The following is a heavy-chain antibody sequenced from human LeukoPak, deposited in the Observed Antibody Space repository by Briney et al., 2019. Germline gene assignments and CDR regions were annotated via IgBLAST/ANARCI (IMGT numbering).Heavy chain of an antibody. CDR2: VWYDGRNR. D-gene: IGHD3-16*01. CDR1: GYTFSRXG. CDR3: ARLWGGNGYSGGSLNL. J-gene: IGHJ5*02. Sequence: ASGYTFSRXGXHWVRQAPGXGXEWVAVVWYDGRNRDYADSVKGRFTISKDNSNNMVFLQMDRLRAEDTAVYYCARLWGGNGYSGGSLNLWGQGTLVTVSS. V-gene: IGHV3-33*01.